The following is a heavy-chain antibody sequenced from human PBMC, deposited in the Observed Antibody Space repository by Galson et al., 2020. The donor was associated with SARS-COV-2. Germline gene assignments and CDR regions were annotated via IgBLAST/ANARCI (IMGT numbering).Heavy chain of an antibody. V-gene: IGHV1-46*01. CDR2: INPSGGST. Sequence: ASVKVSCKASGYTFTSYYMHWVRQAPGQGLEWMGIINPSGGSTRYAQKFQGRVTMTRDTSTSTVYMELSSLRSEDTAVYYCARDRDAYKGSSSWSFHCDYGMDVWGQGTTVTFSS. J-gene: IGHJ6*02. D-gene: IGHD6-13*01. CDR3: ARDRDAYKGSSSWSFHCDYGMDV. CDR1: GYTFTSYY.